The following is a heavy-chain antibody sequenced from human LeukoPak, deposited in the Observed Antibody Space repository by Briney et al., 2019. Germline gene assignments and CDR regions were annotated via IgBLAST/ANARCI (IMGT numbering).Heavy chain of an antibody. CDR2: IYTSGST. CDR3: ARFAPYDSSEED. CDR1: GGSISSGSYY. Sequence: SQTLSLTCTVSGGSISSGSYYWSWIRQPAGKGLEWIGRIYTSGSTNYNPSLKSRVTISVDTSKNQFSLKLSSVTAADTAVYYCARFAPYDSSEEDWGQGTLVTVS. V-gene: IGHV4-61*02. J-gene: IGHJ4*02. D-gene: IGHD3-22*01.